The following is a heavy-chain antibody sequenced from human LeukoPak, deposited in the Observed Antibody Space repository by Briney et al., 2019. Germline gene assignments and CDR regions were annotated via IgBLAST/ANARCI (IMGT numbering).Heavy chain of an antibody. Sequence: GGSLRLSCAASGFTFDDYAMHWVRQAPGKGLEWVSGISWNSGSIGYADSVKGRFTISRDNAKNSLYLQMNSLRAEDMALYYCAKDIIAVAGTRTAFDIWGQGTMVTVSS. V-gene: IGHV3-9*03. CDR1: GFTFDDYA. CDR3: AKDIIAVAGTRTAFDI. CDR2: ISWNSGSI. J-gene: IGHJ3*02. D-gene: IGHD6-19*01.